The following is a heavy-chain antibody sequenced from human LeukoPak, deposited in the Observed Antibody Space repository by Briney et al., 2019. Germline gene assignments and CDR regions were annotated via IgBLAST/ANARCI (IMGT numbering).Heavy chain of an antibody. V-gene: IGHV5-51*01. D-gene: IGHD4-11*01. Sequence: GESLKISCKASGYSFTNYWIGWVRQMPGKGLEWMGIIYPGDSDTRYSPSFQGQVTISADKSITTGYLQWSSLKASDTAMYYCAGAPTSVSNSYYFDYWGQGALVTVSS. J-gene: IGHJ4*02. CDR1: GYSFTNYW. CDR2: IYPGDSDT. CDR3: AGAPTSVSNSYYFDY.